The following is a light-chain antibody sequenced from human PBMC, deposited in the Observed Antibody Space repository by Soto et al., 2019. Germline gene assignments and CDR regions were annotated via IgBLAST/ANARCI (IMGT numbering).Light chain of an antibody. CDR2: GAS. V-gene: IGKV3-15*01. J-gene: IGKJ1*01. CDR3: QQYNNWPLT. CDR1: QSVSTY. Sequence: EIVLIQSPATLSLSPGGRATLFCMASQSVSTYLAWYQQKPGQAPRLLIYGASNRATGIPARISGSGSGTEFTLTISSLQSEDFAVYYCQQYNNWPLTFGQGTKVDIK.